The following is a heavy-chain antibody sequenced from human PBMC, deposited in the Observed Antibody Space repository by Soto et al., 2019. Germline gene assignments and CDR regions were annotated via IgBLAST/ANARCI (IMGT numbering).Heavy chain of an antibody. CDR3: ARDCAAGGY. V-gene: IGHV3-48*03. CDR2: ISSGGDTI. CDR1: GFSFSNYE. J-gene: IGHJ4*02. Sequence: PGGSLRLSCAASGFSFSNYEMNWVRQAPGKGLEWVAYISSGGDTIHYADSVRGRFTVSRDNARSSLSLQMNTLRVEDTALYYCARDCAAGGYLGQGTLVTVSS. D-gene: IGHD6-13*01.